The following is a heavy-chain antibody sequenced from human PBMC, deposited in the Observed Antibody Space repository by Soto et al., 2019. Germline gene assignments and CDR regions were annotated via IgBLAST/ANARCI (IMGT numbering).Heavy chain of an antibody. J-gene: IGHJ5*02. D-gene: IGHD5-12*01. CDR1: GGSINSGDYY. CDR3: ARDRRWLPRGPNNWLDL. CDR2: IYYDGNS. V-gene: IGHV4-30-4*01. Sequence: SETLSLTCTVSGGSINSGDYYWTWVRQPPGKGLEWIGYIYYDGNSQHNPSLKSRVTMSIDTSKNQSSLNLSSVTAADTAVYYCARDRRWLPRGPNNWLDLWGQGTQVTVSS.